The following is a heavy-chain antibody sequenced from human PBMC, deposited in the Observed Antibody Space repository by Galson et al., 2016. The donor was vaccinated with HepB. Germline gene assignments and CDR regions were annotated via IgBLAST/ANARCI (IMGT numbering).Heavy chain of an antibody. CDR1: GFTLSTYH. CDR2: ISDNGNNK. CDR3: ARETFSGTWRAGMDV. V-gene: IGHV3-30-3*01. D-gene: IGHD1-1*01. Sequence: SLRLSCAASGFTLSTYHMHWVRQAPGKGLEWVALISDNGNNKYYADSVKGRFSISKDNSKQTLYLQMNNLRVEDTAVFYCARETFSGTWRAGMDVWGKGTTVTVSS. J-gene: IGHJ6*04.